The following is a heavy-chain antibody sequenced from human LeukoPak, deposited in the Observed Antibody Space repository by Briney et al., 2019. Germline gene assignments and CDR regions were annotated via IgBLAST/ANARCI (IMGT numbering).Heavy chain of an antibody. CDR2: IWYDGSNK. CDR1: GFTFSSYG. D-gene: IGHD6-13*01. J-gene: IGHJ4*02. Sequence: GGSLRLSCAASGFTFSSYGMHWVRQAPGKGLEWVAVIWYDGSNKYYADSVKGRFTISRDNSKNTLYLQMNSLRAEDTAVYHCARDQLAAAAPVSIDYWGQGTLVTASS. CDR3: ARDQLAAAAPVSIDY. V-gene: IGHV3-33*01.